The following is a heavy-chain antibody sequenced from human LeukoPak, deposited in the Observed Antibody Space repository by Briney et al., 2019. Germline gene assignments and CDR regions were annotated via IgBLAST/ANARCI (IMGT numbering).Heavy chain of an antibody. Sequence: GGSLRLSCAASEFTFSNYAMAWDRQAPGEGLEWVSGISGNGGKIYYADSVKGRFTISRDNSKNTLYLQMNSLRGEDTAVYFCAKRDYYDSSGYAPLFDYWGQGTLVTVSP. J-gene: IGHJ4*02. D-gene: IGHD3-22*01. CDR2: ISGNGGKI. CDR1: EFTFSNYA. V-gene: IGHV3-23*01. CDR3: AKRDYYDSSGYAPLFDY.